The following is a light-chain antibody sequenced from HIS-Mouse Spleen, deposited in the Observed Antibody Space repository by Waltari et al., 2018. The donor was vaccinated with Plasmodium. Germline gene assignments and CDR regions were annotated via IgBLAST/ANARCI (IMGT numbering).Light chain of an antibody. J-gene: IGLJ2*01. CDR1: SGHSSYA. V-gene: IGLV4-69*02. CDR2: LNSDGIH. Sequence: QLVLTQSPSASASLGASVKLTCTLSSGHSSYAIAWHQQQTEKGPRYLMKLNSDGIHSQGAGIPVRFSGSSSGAESYHSISSLQSEDEADYYCQTWGTGMGVFGGGTKLTVL. CDR3: QTWGTGMGV.